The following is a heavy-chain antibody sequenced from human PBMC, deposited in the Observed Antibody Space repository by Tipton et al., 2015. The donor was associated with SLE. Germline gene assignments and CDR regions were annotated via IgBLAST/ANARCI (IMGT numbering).Heavy chain of an antibody. D-gene: IGHD3-3*01. CDR2: IYYSGST. J-gene: IGHJ6*03. V-gene: IGHV4-39*07. Sequence: TLSLTCTVPGGSISSSSYYWGWIRQPPGKGLEWIGSIYYSGSTYYNPSLKSRVTISVDTSKNQFSLKLSSVTAADTAVYYCARDLAVFGVVPFNYMDIWGKGTTVTVSS. CDR3: ARDLAVFGVVPFNYMDI. CDR1: GGSISSSSYY.